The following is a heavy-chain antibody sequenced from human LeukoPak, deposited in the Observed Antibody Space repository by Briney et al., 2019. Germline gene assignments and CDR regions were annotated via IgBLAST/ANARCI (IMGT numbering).Heavy chain of an antibody. J-gene: IGHJ2*01. CDR2: INHSGST. V-gene: IGHV4-34*01. CDR3: ASTPRMVRGVPSDL. Sequence: KPSETLSLTCAVYGGSFSGYYWSWIRQPPGKGQEWIGEINHSGSTDYNPSLKSRVTISVDTSKNQFSLKLSSVTAADTAVYYCASTPRMVRGVPSDLWGRGTLVTVSS. CDR1: GGSFSGYY. D-gene: IGHD3-10*01.